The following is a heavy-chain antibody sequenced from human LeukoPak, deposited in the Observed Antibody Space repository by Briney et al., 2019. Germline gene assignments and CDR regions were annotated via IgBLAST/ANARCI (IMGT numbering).Heavy chain of an antibody. CDR1: GFTFSSSA. D-gene: IGHD3-22*01. CDR2: ISASGGST. Sequence: PGGSLRLSCAASGFTFSSSAMSWVRQVPGKGLEWVSGISASGGSTSYADSVKGRFAISRDNSKSTLYLQMDSLRAEDTAVYYCAKDKSYYDSSGYYRVSAFDIWGQGTMVTVSS. J-gene: IGHJ3*02. CDR3: AKDKSYYDSSGYYRVSAFDI. V-gene: IGHV3-23*01.